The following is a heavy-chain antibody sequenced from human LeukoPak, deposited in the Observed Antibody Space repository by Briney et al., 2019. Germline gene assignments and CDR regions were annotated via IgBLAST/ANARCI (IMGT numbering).Heavy chain of an antibody. J-gene: IGHJ5*02. CDR3: ARNDYGDSNWFDP. Sequence: PGGSLRLSWAASGFTFCSYWMSWVRQAPGKGLEWVANIKQDGSEKYYVDSVKGRFTISRDNAKNSLYLQMNSLRAEDTAVYYCARNDYGDSNWFDPWGQGTLVTVSS. V-gene: IGHV3-7*01. CDR2: IKQDGSEK. CDR1: GFTFCSYW. D-gene: IGHD4-17*01.